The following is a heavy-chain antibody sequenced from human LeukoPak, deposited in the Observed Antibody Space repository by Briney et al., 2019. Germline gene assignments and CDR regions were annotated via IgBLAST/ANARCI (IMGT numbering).Heavy chain of an antibody. CDR1: GFTFSSYA. CDR3: ARDIAVAGTVDY. CDR2: ISYDGSNR. V-gene: IGHV3-30*04. D-gene: IGHD6-19*01. J-gene: IGHJ4*02. Sequence: GGSLRLSCAASGFTFSSYAMHWVRQAPGKGLEWVAVISYDGSNRYYADSVKGRFTISRDNSKNTLYLQMNSLRAEDTAVYYCARDIAVAGTVDYWGQGTLVTVSS.